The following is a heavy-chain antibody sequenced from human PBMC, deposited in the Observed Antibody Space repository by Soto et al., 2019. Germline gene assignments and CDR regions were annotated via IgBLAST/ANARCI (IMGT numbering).Heavy chain of an antibody. V-gene: IGHV3-30-3*01. CDR1: GFTFSSYA. D-gene: IGHD3-22*01. Sequence: QVQLVESGGGVVQPGRSLRLSCAASGFTFSSYAMHVVRQAPGKGLEWVAVISYDGSNKYYADSVRGRFTISGDTSKNPLYLQMNSLRAEDTAVYYCARDPHCYDSSGTYDYGMDAWGQGTTVTVSS. CDR2: ISYDGSNK. CDR3: ARDPHCYDSSGTYDYGMDA. J-gene: IGHJ6*02.